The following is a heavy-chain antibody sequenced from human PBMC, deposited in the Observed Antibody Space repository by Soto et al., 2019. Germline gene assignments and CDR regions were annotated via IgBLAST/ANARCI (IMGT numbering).Heavy chain of an antibody. CDR3: ARDGYGDYGH. D-gene: IGHD4-17*01. J-gene: IGHJ4*02. CDR2: ISTYNGNT. CDR1: GYTFTSYG. Sequence: QVKLVQSGAEVKKPGTSVKVSCKASGYTFTSYGISWVRQAPGQGLEWMGWISTYNGNTNYAQKLQGRVTMTRHTSTRIAYMDLRDLRSDDTAVYYCARDGYGDYGHWGQGSLVTVSS. V-gene: IGHV1-18*01.